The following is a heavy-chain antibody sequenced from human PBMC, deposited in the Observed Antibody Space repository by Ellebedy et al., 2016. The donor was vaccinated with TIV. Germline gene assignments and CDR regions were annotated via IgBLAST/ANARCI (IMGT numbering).Heavy chain of an antibody. CDR2: ISYDGSNE. J-gene: IGHJ6*02. Sequence: GESLKISCAASGFTFSNYGMHWVRQAPGKRLEWVAVISYDGSNENYADSVKGRFIISRDNSKNTLELQMNSLRAEDTAVYYCAKALDYGDGYGMNVWGPGTTVTVSS. CDR1: GFTFSNYG. CDR3: AKALDYGDGYGMNV. D-gene: IGHD4-17*01. V-gene: IGHV3-30*18.